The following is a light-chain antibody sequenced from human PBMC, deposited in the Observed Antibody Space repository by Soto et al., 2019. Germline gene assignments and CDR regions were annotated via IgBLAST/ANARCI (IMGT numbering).Light chain of an antibody. CDR3: QQRSNWARST. CDR1: QSVSSY. Sequence: EIVLTQSPATLSLSPGERATLSCRASQSVSSYLAWYQQKPGQAPRLLIYDASNRATGIPARFSGSGSGTDFTLTIRSLEPEDVAVYYCQQRSNWARSTFGGGTKVEIK. V-gene: IGKV3-11*01. CDR2: DAS. J-gene: IGKJ4*02.